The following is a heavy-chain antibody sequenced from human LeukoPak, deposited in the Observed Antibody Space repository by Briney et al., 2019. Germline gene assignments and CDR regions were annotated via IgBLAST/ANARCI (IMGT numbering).Heavy chain of an antibody. CDR1: GYTFTSYG. D-gene: IGHD3-9*01. J-gene: IGHJ4*02. CDR3: ARDFDWPYCPY. V-gene: IGHV1-18*04. Sequence: GASVTVTRKASGYTFTSYGMSWVRQPPGQRLEWVGGISAKSGNKKYAQKLQGRVTMTTDTSTSRAYMELRSLRSDDTAVYYCARDFDWPYCPYWGQGTLVTVSS. CDR2: ISAKSGNK.